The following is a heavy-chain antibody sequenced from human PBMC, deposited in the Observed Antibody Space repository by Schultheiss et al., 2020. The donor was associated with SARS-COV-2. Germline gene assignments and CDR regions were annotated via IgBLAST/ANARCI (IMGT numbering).Heavy chain of an antibody. CDR2: IYFDGSNK. J-gene: IGHJ4*02. V-gene: IGHV3-33*03. CDR1: GFTFSSYG. D-gene: IGHD1-26*01. Sequence: GGSLRLSCAASGFTFSSYGMHWVRQAPGKGLEWVAVIYFDGSNKYYADSVKGRFTISRDNAKDSLYLQMNSLRADDTAIYYCVVDSGQNDGEWDVFHYWGPGTLVTVSS. CDR3: VVDSGQNDGEWDVFHY.